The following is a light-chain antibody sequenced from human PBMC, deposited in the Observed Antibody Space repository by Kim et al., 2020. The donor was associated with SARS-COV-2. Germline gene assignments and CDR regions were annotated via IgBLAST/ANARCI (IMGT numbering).Light chain of an antibody. CDR3: QEYYGASPLT. Sequence: IQMTQSPSSLSASVGDRVTITCRASQGISNYLAWYQQKPGKAPKLLIYAASALQSGVPSRFSGSGSGTDFALTINSLQADDVATYYCQEYYGASPLTFGQGTKVDIK. V-gene: IGKV1-27*01. J-gene: IGKJ1*01. CDR1: QGISNY. CDR2: AAS.